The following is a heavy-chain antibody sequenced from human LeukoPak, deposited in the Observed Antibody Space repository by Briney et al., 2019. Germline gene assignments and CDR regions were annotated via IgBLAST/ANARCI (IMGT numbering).Heavy chain of an antibody. J-gene: IGHJ4*02. V-gene: IGHV1-24*01. CDR3: AHGLRY. D-gene: IGHD4-17*01. CDR1: GYSLTELS. Sequence: AASVKVFCEVSGYSLTELSMHWVRQAPGKGLEWMGSYDPEDGETIYAQKFQGRVTMTEDASIDTAYMELSSLRSEDTAVYYCAHGLRYWGQGTLVTVSS. CDR2: YDPEDGET.